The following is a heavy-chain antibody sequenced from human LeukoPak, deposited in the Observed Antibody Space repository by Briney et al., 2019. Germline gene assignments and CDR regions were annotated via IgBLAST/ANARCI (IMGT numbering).Heavy chain of an antibody. CDR2: IYHSGST. Sequence: SETLSLTCAVSGGSISSGGYYWSWIRQPPGKGLEWIGYIYHSGSTYYNPSLKSRVTISVDRSKNQFSLKLSSVTAADTAVYYCARAGDPMDGNAFDIWGQGTMVTVSS. V-gene: IGHV4-30-2*01. CDR1: GGSISSGGYY. CDR3: ARAGDPMDGNAFDI. J-gene: IGHJ3*02. D-gene: IGHD7-27*01.